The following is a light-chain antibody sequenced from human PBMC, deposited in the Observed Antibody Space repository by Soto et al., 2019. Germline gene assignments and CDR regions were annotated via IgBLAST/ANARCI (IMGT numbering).Light chain of an antibody. CDR1: QSVSSY. CDR3: QQYNNWPPIT. Sequence: EIVLTQSPATLSLSPGERATLSCRASQSVSSYLAWYQQKPGQAPRLLIYGASTRATGIPARLSGSGSGAEFTLTISSLQSEDSAVYYCQQYNNWPPITFSQGTRLEI. CDR2: GAS. V-gene: IGKV3-15*01. J-gene: IGKJ5*01.